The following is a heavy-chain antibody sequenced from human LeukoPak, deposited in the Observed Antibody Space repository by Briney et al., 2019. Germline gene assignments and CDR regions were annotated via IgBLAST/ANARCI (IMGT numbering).Heavy chain of an antibody. J-gene: IGHJ4*02. CDR1: GGSISSGSYH. CDR3: ARSAYDILTGYYPQLYFDY. V-gene: IGHV4-61*02. CDR2: IYPSGST. D-gene: IGHD3-9*01. Sequence: SETLSLTCTVSGGSISSGSYHWSWIRQPAGKALEWIGRIYPSGSTNYDPSLKSRVTISLDMSKSQFSLKLTSVTAADTAVYYCARSAYDILTGYYPQLYFDYWGQGTLVTVSS.